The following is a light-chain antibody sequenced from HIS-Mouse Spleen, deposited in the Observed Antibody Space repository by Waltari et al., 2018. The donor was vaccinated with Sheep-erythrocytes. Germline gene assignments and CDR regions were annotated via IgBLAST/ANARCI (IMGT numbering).Light chain of an antibody. CDR1: ALPKPY. Sequence: SYQLTQPPSVSVSPGQTARITCSGDALPKPYAYWYQQKPGQAPVLVIYKDSKRPSGVPDRFSGSKSGNTASLTISGLQAEDEADYYCCSYAGSYTWVFGGGTKLTVL. CDR3: CSYAGSYTWV. V-gene: IGLV3-25*02. CDR2: KDS. J-gene: IGLJ3*02.